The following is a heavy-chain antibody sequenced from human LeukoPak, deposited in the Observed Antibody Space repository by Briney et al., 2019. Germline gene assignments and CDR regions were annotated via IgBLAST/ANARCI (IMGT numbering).Heavy chain of an antibody. Sequence: PGGSLRLSCAASGVTFSSYSMNWVRQAPGKGLEWVSSISSISSYIYYADSVKGRFTISRDNAKNSLYLQMNSLRAEDTAVYYCARASPVLLWFGDGGFYFDYWGQGTLVTVSS. J-gene: IGHJ4*02. CDR3: ARASPVLLWFGDGGFYFDY. D-gene: IGHD3-10*01. CDR2: ISSISSYI. V-gene: IGHV3-21*01. CDR1: GVTFSSYS.